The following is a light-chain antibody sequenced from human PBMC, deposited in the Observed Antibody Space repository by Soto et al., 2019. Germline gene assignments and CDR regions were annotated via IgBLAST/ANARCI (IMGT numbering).Light chain of an antibody. CDR2: GAS. V-gene: IGKV3-11*01. CDR1: QSIRSN. J-gene: IGKJ5*01. CDR3: QQRSNWSIT. Sequence: EIVLTQSPGTLSLSPGERASLSCRASQSIRSNLAWYQQKPGQAPRLLIYGASTRATGIPARFSGSGSGTDFTLTISSLEPEDFAVYYCQQRSNWSITFGQGTRLEIK.